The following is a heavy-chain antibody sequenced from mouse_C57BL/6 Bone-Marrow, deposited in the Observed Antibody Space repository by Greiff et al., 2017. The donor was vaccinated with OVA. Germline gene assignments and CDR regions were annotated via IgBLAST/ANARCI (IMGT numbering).Heavy chain of an antibody. CDR2: INPNNGGT. Sequence: EVQLQQSGPELVKPGASVKISCKASGYTFTDYYMNWVKQSHGKSLEWIGDINPNNGGTSYNQKFKGKATLTVDKSSSTAYMELRSLTSEDSAVYYCANTVVAHYYAMDYWGQGTSVTVSS. CDR1: GYTFTDYY. J-gene: IGHJ4*01. V-gene: IGHV1-26*01. CDR3: ANTVVAHYYAMDY. D-gene: IGHD1-1*01.